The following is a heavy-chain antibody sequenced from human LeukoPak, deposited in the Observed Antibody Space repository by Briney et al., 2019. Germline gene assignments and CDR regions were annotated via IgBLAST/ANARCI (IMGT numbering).Heavy chain of an antibody. J-gene: IGHJ4*02. D-gene: IGHD6-19*01. V-gene: IGHV1-18*01. Sequence: ASVKVSCKASGYTFTSYGTSWVRRAPGQGREWMGWISAYNGNTNYAQKLQGRVTMTTDTSTSTAYMELRSLRSDDTAVYYCAAIVNSGWYRYFDYWGQGTLVTVSS. CDR3: AAIVNSGWYRYFDY. CDR1: GYTFTSYG. CDR2: ISAYNGNT.